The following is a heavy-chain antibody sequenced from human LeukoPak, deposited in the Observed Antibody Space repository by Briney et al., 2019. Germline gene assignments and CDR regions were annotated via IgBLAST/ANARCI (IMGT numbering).Heavy chain of an antibody. V-gene: IGHV4-38-2*01. Sequence: SETLSPTCAVSGYSISSGYYWGWIRQPPGKGLEWIGSIYHSGSTYYNPSLKSRVTISVDTSKNQFSLKLSSVTAADTAVYYCARSGIVATITGYYFDYWGQGTLVTVSS. J-gene: IGHJ4*02. CDR2: IYHSGST. CDR3: ARSGIVATITGYYFDY. CDR1: GYSISSGYY. D-gene: IGHD5-12*01.